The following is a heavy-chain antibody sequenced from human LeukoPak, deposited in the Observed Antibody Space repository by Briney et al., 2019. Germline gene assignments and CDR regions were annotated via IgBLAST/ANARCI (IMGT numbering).Heavy chain of an antibody. CDR2: IYYSGST. Sequence: SETLSLTCTVSGGSISSHYWSWIRQPAGKGLEWIGYIYYSGSTNYNPSLKSRVTISVDTSKNQFSLKLSSVTAADTAVYYCARGTRSPYYYYYMDVWGKGTTVTVSS. V-gene: IGHV4-59*11. CDR3: ARGTRSPYYYYYMDV. J-gene: IGHJ6*03. CDR1: GGSISSHY. D-gene: IGHD2-8*01.